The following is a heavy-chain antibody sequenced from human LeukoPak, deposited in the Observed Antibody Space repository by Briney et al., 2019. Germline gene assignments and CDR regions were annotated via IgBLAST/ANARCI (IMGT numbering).Heavy chain of an antibody. V-gene: IGHV1-69*06. J-gene: IGHJ6*03. D-gene: IGHD2-8*01. CDR1: GYTFTGYY. CDR3: ARGYCTNGVCYPNYYYYYMDV. CDR2: IIPIFGTA. Sequence: SVKVSCKASGYTFTGYYMHWLRQSPGQGLEWMGGIIPIFGTANYAQKFQGRVTITADKSTSTAYMELSSLRSEDTAVYYCARGYCTNGVCYPNYYYYYMDVWGKGTTVTVSS.